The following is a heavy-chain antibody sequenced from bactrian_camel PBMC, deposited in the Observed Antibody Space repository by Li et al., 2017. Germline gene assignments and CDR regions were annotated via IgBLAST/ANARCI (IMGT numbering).Heavy chain of an antibody. CDR2: IKLATT. CDR3: VTDITYRDYASWNY. J-gene: IGHJ4*01. Sequence: HVQLVESGGGLVQPGGSLRLSCAASEFAFSSYWMYWVRQAPGKGLEWVSSIKLATTYAADSVKGRFTISRDNAKNMVYLQMNSLKPEDTAVYYCVTDITYRDYASWNYWGQGTQVTFS. CDR1: EFAFSSYW. V-gene: IGHV3S1*01. D-gene: IGHD1*01.